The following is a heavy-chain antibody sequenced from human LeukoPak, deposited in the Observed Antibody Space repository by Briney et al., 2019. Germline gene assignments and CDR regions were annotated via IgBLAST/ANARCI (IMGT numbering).Heavy chain of an antibody. J-gene: IGHJ4*02. Sequence: SETLSLTCSVSGGSISIYYWSWIRQPPGKGLEWIGYIYYRGSTNYNPSRKSRVTISVDTSKNQFSLRLSSVTAADTAVYYCARVTGYIVEDYFDYWGQGTLVTVSS. CDR1: GGSISIYY. CDR3: ARVTGYIVEDYFDY. CDR2: IYYRGST. V-gene: IGHV4-59*01. D-gene: IGHD3-22*01.